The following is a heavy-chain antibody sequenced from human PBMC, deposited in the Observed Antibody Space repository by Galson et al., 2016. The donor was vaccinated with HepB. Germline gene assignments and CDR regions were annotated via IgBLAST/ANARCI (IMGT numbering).Heavy chain of an antibody. CDR3: ARRGFCPGGSCNWFDP. Sequence: CAISGDSVSSNSAAWNWIRQSPSRGLQWLGRTYYKSKWYNDYAVSVKSRITINPDTSKNQFSLSLTSVTAADTAVYHCARRGFCPGGSCNWFDPWGQGTLVTVSS. V-gene: IGHV6-1*01. D-gene: IGHD2-15*01. CDR1: GDSVSSNSAA. J-gene: IGHJ5*02. CDR2: TYYKSKWYN.